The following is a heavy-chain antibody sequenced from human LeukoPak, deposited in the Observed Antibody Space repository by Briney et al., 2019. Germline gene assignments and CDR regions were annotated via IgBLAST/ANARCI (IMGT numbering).Heavy chain of an antibody. CDR1: GGSISSYY. CDR3: ARQGLALDY. D-gene: IGHD6-19*01. V-gene: IGHV4-59*08. CDR2: IYYSGST. Sequence: SETLSLTCTVSGGSISSYYWSWIRQPPGKGLEWIGYIYYSGSTNYNPSLKSRVTISVDTSKNQLSLKLSSVTAADTAVYYCARQGLALDYWGQGTLVTVSS. J-gene: IGHJ4*02.